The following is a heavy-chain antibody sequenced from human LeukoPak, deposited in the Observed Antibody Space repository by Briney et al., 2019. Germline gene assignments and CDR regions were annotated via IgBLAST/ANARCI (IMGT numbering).Heavy chain of an antibody. V-gene: IGHV4-38-2*02. D-gene: IGHD1-26*01. CDR2: MFYRKNS. CDR1: GYSISSGYY. CDR3: AREGGSASSEVY. J-gene: IGHJ4*02. Sequence: SETLSLTCTVSGYSISSGYYWGWTRQPPGKGLEWIGSMFYRKNSYYNPSLRSRATISLDTSKNQFSLKLSSVTAADTAVYYCAREGGSASSEVYWGQGILVSVSS.